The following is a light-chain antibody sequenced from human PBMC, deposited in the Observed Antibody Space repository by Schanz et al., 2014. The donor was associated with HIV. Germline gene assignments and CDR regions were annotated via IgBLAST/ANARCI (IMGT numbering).Light chain of an antibody. Sequence: EIVLTQSPATLSVSPGERATLSCRASQSVSSDLAWYQHKPGQAPRLLIYGAFTRATGIPDRFSGSGSGSTFTLIISRLEPADAAVYYCQQYGGSPTFGQGTKVEIK. CDR3: QQYGGSPT. CDR1: QSVSSD. J-gene: IGKJ1*01. CDR2: GAF. V-gene: IGKV3-20*01.